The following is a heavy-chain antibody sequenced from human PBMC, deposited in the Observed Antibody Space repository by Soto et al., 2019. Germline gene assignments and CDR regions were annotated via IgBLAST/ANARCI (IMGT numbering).Heavy chain of an antibody. CDR2: IYYSGST. D-gene: IGHD6-13*01. CDR1: GGSISSGGYY. CDR3: AREGVVGYSSSHFDY. J-gene: IGHJ4*02. Sequence: QVQLQESGPGLVKPSQTLSLTCTVSGGSISSGGYYWSWIRQHPGKGLEWIGYIYYSGSTYYNPSLKSRVTISVDSSKNQFSLKLSSVTAADTAVYYCAREGVVGYSSSHFDYWGQGTLVTVSS. V-gene: IGHV4-31*03.